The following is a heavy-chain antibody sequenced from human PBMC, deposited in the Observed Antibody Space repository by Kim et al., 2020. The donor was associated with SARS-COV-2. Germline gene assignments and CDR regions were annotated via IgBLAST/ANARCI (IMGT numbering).Heavy chain of an antibody. D-gene: IGHD6-13*01. CDR2: ISGSGGST. J-gene: IGHJ4*02. CDR3: AKDGIGYGSSVGPFDY. CDR1: GFTFSSYA. Sequence: GGSLRLSCAASGFTFSSYAMSWVRQAPGKGLEWVSAISGSGGSTYYADSVKGRFTISRDNSKNTLYLQMNSLRAEDTAVYYCAKDGIGYGSSVGPFDYWGQGTLVTVSS. V-gene: IGHV3-23*01.